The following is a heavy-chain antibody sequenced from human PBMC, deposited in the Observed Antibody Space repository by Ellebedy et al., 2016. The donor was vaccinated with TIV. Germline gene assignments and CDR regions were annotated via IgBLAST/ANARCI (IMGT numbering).Heavy chain of an antibody. Sequence: KVSCXASGYTFTLYWISWVRQMPGKGLEWMGRIDPSDSYINYSPSFQGHVTFSADKSITTAYLQWSSLKASDTAVYYCARTYGDYISGYYYYYGLDVWGQGTTVTVSS. J-gene: IGHJ6*02. CDR1: GYTFTLYW. CDR3: ARTYGDYISGYYYYYGLDV. V-gene: IGHV5-10-1*01. CDR2: IDPSDSYI. D-gene: IGHD4-17*01.